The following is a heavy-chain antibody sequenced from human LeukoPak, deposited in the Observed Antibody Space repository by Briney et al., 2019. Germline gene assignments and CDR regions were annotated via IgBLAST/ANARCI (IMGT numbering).Heavy chain of an antibody. D-gene: IGHD2-15*01. CDR3: ASGPDCSGGSCYYYGMDV. CDR2: IYYSGST. J-gene: IGHJ6*04. V-gene: IGHV4-61*01. Sequence: SETLSLTCTVSGGSISSGSYYWSWIRQPPGRGLEWIVYIYYSGSTNYNPSLKSRVTISVDTSKNQFSLKLSSVTAADTAVYYCASGPDCSGGSCYYYGMDVWGKGTTVTVSS. CDR1: GGSISSGSYY.